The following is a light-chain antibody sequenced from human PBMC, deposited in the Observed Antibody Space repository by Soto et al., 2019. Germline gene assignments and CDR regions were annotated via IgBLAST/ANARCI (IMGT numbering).Light chain of an antibody. CDR1: QTIRTD. V-gene: IGKV3-11*01. J-gene: IGKJ2*01. CDR2: DAS. CDR3: QQRSNWPQEYT. Sequence: EIVLTQSPATLSLSPGERATLSCRASQTIRTDLAWYQQKPGQGPRLLNYDASNRATGIPARFSGSGSGTDFTLSISSLEPEDFALYYCQQRSNWPQEYTFGQGTRLEIK.